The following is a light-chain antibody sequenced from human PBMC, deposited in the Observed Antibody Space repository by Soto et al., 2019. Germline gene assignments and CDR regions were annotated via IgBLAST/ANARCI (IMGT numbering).Light chain of an antibody. CDR1: NSDVGGYNF. Sequence: QSVLTQPPSASGSPGQSVTISCTGNNSDVGGYNFVSWYQQHPGKAPKLIIYEVTKRPSGVPDRFSGSKSGKTASLTVSGLQAEDEADYYCSSYAGSNNRYVFGTGTKLTVL. J-gene: IGLJ1*01. CDR3: SSYAGSNNRYV. CDR2: EVT. V-gene: IGLV2-8*01.